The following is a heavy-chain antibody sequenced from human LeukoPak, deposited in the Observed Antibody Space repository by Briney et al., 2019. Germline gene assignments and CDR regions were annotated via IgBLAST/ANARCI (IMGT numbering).Heavy chain of an antibody. V-gene: IGHV1-18*01. CDR1: GYTFTSYG. CDR3: ARAVRGSSGSYYCYYGMDV. Sequence: ASVKVSCKASGYTFTSYGISWVRQAPGQGLEWMGWISAYNGNTNYAQKLQGRVTMTTDTSTSTAYMELRSLRSDDTAVYYCARAVRGSSGSYYCYYGMDVWGQGTTVTVSS. D-gene: IGHD6-19*01. CDR2: ISAYNGNT. J-gene: IGHJ6*02.